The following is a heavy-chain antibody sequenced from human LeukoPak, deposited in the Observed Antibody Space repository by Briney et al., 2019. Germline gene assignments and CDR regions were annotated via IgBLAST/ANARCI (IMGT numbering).Heavy chain of an antibody. J-gene: IGHJ5*02. CDR1: GFTFSSYS. CDR3: ARDNLQLEMENWFDP. D-gene: IGHD1-1*01. CDR2: ISSSSSYI. Sequence: GGSLRLSCAASGFTFSSYSMNWVRQAPGKGLEWVSSISSSSSYIYYADSVKGRFTISRDNAKNSLYPQMNSLRAEDTAVYYCARDNLQLEMENWFDPWGQGTLVTVSS. V-gene: IGHV3-21*01.